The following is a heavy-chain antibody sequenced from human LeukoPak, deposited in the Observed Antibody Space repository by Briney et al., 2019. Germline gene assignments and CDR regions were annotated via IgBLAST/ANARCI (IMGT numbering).Heavy chain of an antibody. CDR1: GFTVSSNY. J-gene: IGHJ2*01. D-gene: IGHD2-2*02. V-gene: IGHV3-53*01. CDR3: ARHAMSSIRYFPL. CDR2: IYSDGGT. Sequence: GGSLRLSCAVSGFTVSSNYINWVRQAPGKGLEWVSVIYSDGGTYFADSVRGRFTISRDNSKNTLYLQMYSLRAEDTAVYYCARHAMSSIRYFPLWGRGTLVTVSS.